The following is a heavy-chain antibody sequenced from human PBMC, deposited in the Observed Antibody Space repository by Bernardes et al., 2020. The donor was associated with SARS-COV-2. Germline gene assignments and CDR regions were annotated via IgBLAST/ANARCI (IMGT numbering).Heavy chain of an antibody. CDR2: SSGGDGGT. J-gene: IGHJ4*02. CDR3: AKDLFWWSAADF. Sequence: GGSLRLSCAASGFTFSSNGMSWVRQAPGKGLEWVSSSGGDGGTHYADSVRGRFTISRDTSKNTLFLQMNSLRAEDTAVYYCAKDLFWWSAADFWGQGTLVTVSS. CDR1: GFTFSSNG. D-gene: IGHD2-21*01. V-gene: IGHV3-23*01.